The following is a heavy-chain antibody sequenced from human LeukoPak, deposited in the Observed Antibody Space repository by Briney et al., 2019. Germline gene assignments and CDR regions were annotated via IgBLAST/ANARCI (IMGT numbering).Heavy chain of an antibody. Sequence: PSQTLSLTCTVSGGSISSGDYYWSWIRQPPGKGLEWIGYIYYSGSTYYNPSLKSRVTISVDTSKNQFSLKLSSVTAADTAVYYCAREEGEGTTYYYDSSGEWGQGTLVTVSS. J-gene: IGHJ4*02. CDR3: AREEGEGTTYYYDSSGE. D-gene: IGHD3-22*01. V-gene: IGHV4-30-4*08. CDR2: IYYSGST. CDR1: GGSISSGDYY.